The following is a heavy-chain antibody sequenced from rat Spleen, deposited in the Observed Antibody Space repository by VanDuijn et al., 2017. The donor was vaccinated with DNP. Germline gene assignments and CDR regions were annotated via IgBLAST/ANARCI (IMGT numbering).Heavy chain of an antibody. CDR2: ISYDGSST. V-gene: IGHV5-7*01. CDR3: ARGRELWYFDF. D-gene: IGHD1-11*01. Sequence: EVQLVESGGGLVQPGRSLKLSCAASGFTFSDYNMAWVRQAPKKGLEWVATISYDGSSTYYRDSVKGRFTISRDNAKSTLYLQMDSLRSEDTATYYCARGRELWYFDFWGPGTMVTVSS. J-gene: IGHJ1*01. CDR1: GFTFSDYN.